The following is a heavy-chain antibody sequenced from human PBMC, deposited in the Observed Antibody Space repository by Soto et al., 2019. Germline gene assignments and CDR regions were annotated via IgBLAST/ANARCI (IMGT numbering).Heavy chain of an antibody. Sequence: SETLSLTCTVSGGSISSGGYHWSWIRQHPGKGLEWSGYIYYSGSTYYNPSLKSRVTISGDTSKNQFSLKLSSVTAADPAVYYCARGKNWFDPWGQGTLVTVSS. J-gene: IGHJ5*02. V-gene: IGHV4-31*03. CDR1: GGSISSGGYH. CDR2: IYYSGST. CDR3: ARGKNWFDP.